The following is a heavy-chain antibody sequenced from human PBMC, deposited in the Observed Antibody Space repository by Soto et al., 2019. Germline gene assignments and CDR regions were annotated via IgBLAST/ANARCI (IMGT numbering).Heavy chain of an antibody. CDR1: GGTFSSYA. Sequence: SVKVSCKASGGTFSSYAISWVRQAPGQGLEWMGGIIPIFGTANYAQKFQGRVTITADESTSTAYMELSSLRSEDTAVYYCARGLRSEWRGYYDSSGNYYYYGMDVWGQGTTVTVSS. D-gene: IGHD3-22*01. CDR2: IIPIFGTA. CDR3: ARGLRSEWRGYYDSSGNYYYYGMDV. V-gene: IGHV1-69*13. J-gene: IGHJ6*02.